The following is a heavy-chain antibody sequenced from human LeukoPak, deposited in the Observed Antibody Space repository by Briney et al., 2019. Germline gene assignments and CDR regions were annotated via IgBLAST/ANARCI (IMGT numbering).Heavy chain of an antibody. Sequence: SETLSLTCTVSGYSISSGYCWGWIRQPPGKGLEWSGSIYHSGSTYYNPSLKSRVNISVDTSKNQFSLKLSSVTAADTGVYYCARDVYSYGYFDYWGQGTLVTVSS. CDR1: GYSISSGYC. CDR3: ARDVYSYGYFDY. D-gene: IGHD5-18*01. CDR2: IYHSGST. J-gene: IGHJ4*02. V-gene: IGHV4-38-2*02.